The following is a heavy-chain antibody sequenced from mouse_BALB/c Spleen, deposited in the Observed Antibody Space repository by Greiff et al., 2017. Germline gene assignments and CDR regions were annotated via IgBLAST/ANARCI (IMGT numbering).Heavy chain of an antibody. CDR3: ARGSFFDY. CDR1: GYSFTGYY. CDR2: INPYNGAT. Sequence: EVQLQQSGPELVKPGASVKISCKASGYSFTGYYMHWVKQSHVKSLEWIGRINPYNGATSYNQNFKDKASLTVDKSSSTAYMELHSLTSEDSAVYYCARGSFFDYWGQGTTLTVSS. V-gene: IGHV1-26*01. J-gene: IGHJ2*01.